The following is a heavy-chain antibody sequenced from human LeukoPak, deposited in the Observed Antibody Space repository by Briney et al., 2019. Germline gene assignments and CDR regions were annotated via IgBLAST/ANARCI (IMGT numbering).Heavy chain of an antibody. J-gene: IGHJ5*02. CDR2: IYYSGST. Sequence: SETLSLTCSVSGGTISSSGYYWRWLRQPPGKGLEWMASIYYSGSTYYNPSLKTRVTISVDTSKNQLSLKLSSLTAADTAVYYCARHEYSGSYYGLSWFDPWGQGTLVTVSS. CDR1: GGTISSSGYY. V-gene: IGHV4-39*01. D-gene: IGHD1-26*01. CDR3: ARHEYSGSYYGLSWFDP.